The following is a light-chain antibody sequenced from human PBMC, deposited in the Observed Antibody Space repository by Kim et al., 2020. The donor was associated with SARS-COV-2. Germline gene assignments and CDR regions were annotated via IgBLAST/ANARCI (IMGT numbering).Light chain of an antibody. CDR2: KTS. Sequence: DRGTNNCRASQKYGDREWVAWYQQKPAKAPEVRIYKTSTLESGVSPRFRGSGSGTEFTLTLNSLQPEDIATYYCQQYNGDSGTFGQGTKVDIK. CDR1: QKYGDREW. J-gene: IGKJ1*01. V-gene: IGKV1-5*03. CDR3: QQYNGDSGT.